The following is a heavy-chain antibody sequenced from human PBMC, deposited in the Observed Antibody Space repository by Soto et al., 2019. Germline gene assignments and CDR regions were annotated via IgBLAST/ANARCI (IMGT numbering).Heavy chain of an antibody. J-gene: IGHJ4*02. CDR3: AREEDIVVVTAIRRFDY. CDR1: GYTFTSYG. Sequence: QVQLVQSGDEVKKPGASVKVSCKASGYTFTSYGISWVRQAPGQGLEWMGWISAYNGNTNYAQKSQGRVTMTTDTSTRTAYMELRSLRSDDTAVYYCAREEDIVVVTAIRRFDYWGQGTLVTVSS. CDR2: ISAYNGNT. V-gene: IGHV1-18*01. D-gene: IGHD2-21*02.